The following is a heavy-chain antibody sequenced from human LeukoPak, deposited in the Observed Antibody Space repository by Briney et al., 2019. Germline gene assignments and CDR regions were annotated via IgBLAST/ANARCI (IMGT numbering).Heavy chain of an antibody. Sequence: SETLSLTCTVSGGSISSYYWSWIRQPAGKGLEWIGRIYTSGSTNYNPSLKSRVSISVDTSKNHFSLKLSSVTAADTAVYHCARRGGHGGSFDYWGQGTLVTVSS. V-gene: IGHV4-4*07. J-gene: IGHJ4*02. CDR1: GGSISSYY. CDR3: ARRGGHGGSFDY. CDR2: IYTSGST. D-gene: IGHD4-23*01.